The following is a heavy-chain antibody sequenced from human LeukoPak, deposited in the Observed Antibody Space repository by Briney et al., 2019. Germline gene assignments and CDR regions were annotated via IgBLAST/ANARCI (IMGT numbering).Heavy chain of an antibody. Sequence: SQTLSLTCAVAGASISIGGYSWHWLRQPPGKGLEWIVYIYQSGTTYYNPSLMSRFTVSLDRSRNQFSLKLKSVTAADTAVYYCARGGGWFDPWGQGTLVTVSS. CDR1: GASISIGGYS. D-gene: IGHD3-16*01. CDR3: ARGGGWFDP. V-gene: IGHV4-30-2*01. J-gene: IGHJ5*02. CDR2: IYQSGTT.